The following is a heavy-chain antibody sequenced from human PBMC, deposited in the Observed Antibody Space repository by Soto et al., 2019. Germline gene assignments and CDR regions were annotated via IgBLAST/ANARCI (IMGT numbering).Heavy chain of an antibody. J-gene: IGHJ4*02. D-gene: IGHD3-3*01. V-gene: IGHV3-53*01. Sequence: EVQLVESGGGLIQPGGSLRLSCVASGFIVSSNQMSWVRQAPGKGLEWVSVIYSGHTTYYEDSVEGRFTISRDDSKNSLYLQMNSLRVEDTAVYYCVRGPSDHKLRLVEWPYGDYWGQGALVTVSS. CDR2: IYSGHTT. CDR1: GFIVSSNQ. CDR3: VRGPSDHKLRLVEWPYGDY.